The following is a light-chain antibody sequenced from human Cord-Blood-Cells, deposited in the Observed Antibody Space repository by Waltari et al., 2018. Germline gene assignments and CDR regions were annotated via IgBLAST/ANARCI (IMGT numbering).Light chain of an antibody. V-gene: IGKV1-39*01. CDR3: QQSYSTPVT. J-gene: IGKJ3*01. CDR2: AAS. Sequence: DIKMTQSPSSLSASVGDRVTITCRASQSISSYLNWYQQKPGKAPKLLIYAASSLQSGVPSRFSGSGSGTDFTLTISSLQPEDIATYYCQQSYSTPVTFGPGTKVDIK. CDR1: QSISSY.